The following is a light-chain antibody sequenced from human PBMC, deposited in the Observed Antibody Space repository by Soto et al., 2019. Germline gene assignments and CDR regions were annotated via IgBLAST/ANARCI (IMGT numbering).Light chain of an antibody. CDR1: QNINQW. Sequence: DIQMTQSPSTLSASVGDRVTITCRASQNINQWLAWYQQKPGKAPKFLIYDASILESGVPSRFSGTGSGTEFTLTISSPQPDEFATYYCQRYNSNSRTFGQGTKVEIK. J-gene: IGKJ1*01. V-gene: IGKV1-5*01. CDR3: QRYNSNSRT. CDR2: DAS.